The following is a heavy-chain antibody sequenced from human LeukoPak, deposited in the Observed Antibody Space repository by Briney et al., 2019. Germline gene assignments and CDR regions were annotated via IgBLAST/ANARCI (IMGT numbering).Heavy chain of an antibody. CDR3: VRGLRSYYNDRNGYAHYYYYMDV. J-gene: IGHJ6*02. D-gene: IGHD3-22*01. CDR1: GFTFSSYA. V-gene: IGHV3-23*01. Sequence: SGGSLRLSCAASGFTFSSYAMSWVRQAPGKGLEWVSAISGSGGSTYYADSVKGRFTISRDNSKNTLYLQMNSLRAEDTAAYYCVRGLRSYYNDRNGYAHYYYYMDVWGQGTTVIVSS. CDR2: ISGSGGST.